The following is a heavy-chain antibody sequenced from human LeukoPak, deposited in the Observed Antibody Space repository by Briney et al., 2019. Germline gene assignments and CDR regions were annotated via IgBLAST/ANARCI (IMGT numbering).Heavy chain of an antibody. CDR3: ARVNDYYYGSGSYLAEDY. CDR2: ISYDGSNK. CDR1: GFTFSSYA. D-gene: IGHD3-10*01. J-gene: IGHJ4*02. Sequence: GRSLRLSCAASGFTFSSYAMHWVRQAPGKGLDRVAVISYDGSNKYYADSVKGRFTISRDNSKNTLYLQMNSLRAEDTAVYYCARVNDYYYGSGSYLAEDYWGQGTLVTVSS. V-gene: IGHV3-30*04.